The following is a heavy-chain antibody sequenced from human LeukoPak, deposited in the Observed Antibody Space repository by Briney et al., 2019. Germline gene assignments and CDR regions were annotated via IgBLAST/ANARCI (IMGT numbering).Heavy chain of an antibody. Sequence: PGGSLRLSCAASGFTFSSYSMNWVRQAPGKGLEWVSSISSSSSYIYYADSVKGRFTISRDNAKNSLYLQMNSLRAEDTAVYYCARDFPFTYMVRGTDSTTGGQGTLVNVSS. CDR2: ISSSSSYI. J-gene: IGHJ4*02. V-gene: IGHV3-21*01. D-gene: IGHD3-10*01. CDR1: GFTFSSYS. CDR3: ARDFPFTYMVRGTDSTT.